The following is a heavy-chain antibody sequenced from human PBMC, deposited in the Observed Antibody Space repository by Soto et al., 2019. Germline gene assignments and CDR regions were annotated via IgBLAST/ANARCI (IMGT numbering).Heavy chain of an antibody. CDR3: ARGSNWNYFRYCDY. J-gene: IGHJ4*02. V-gene: IGHV4-59*12. CDR2: IYNIGST. Sequence: SETLSLTCTVSGDPINIYYYNWIRQPPGKGLEWIGYIYNIGSTNYNPSLKRRVTITVDTSKNQFHLKLSSVTAADTAVYYCARGSNWNYFRYCDYWGQGTLVTVSS. CDR1: GDPINIYY. D-gene: IGHD1-7*01.